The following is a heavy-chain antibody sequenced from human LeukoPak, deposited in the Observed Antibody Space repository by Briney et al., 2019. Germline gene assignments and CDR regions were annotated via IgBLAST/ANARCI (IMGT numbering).Heavy chain of an antibody. J-gene: IGHJ4*02. CDR3: ARQAVGATKIDY. V-gene: IGHV4-39*01. D-gene: IGHD1-26*01. CDR1: GGSISSSNYY. Sequence: SETLSLTCTVSGGSISSSNYYWGWIRQPPGQGLEWIGSIYYSGSTYYNPSLKSRVTISVDTSKNQFSLKASSVTAADTAVYYCARQAVGATKIDYWGQGTLVTVSS. CDR2: IYYSGST.